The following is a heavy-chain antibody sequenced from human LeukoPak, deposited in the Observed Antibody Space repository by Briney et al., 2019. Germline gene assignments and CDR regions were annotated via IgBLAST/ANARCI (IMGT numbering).Heavy chain of an antibody. CDR2: XXPIFGTA. D-gene: IGHD1-1*01. J-gene: IGHJ6*04. CDR3: ARWGTTGINYYYYGMDV. V-gene: IGHV1-69*06. Sequence: EWMGGXXPIFGTANYAQKFQGRVTITADKSTSTAYMELSSLRSEDTAVYYCARWGTTGINYYYYGMDVWGKGTTVTVSS.